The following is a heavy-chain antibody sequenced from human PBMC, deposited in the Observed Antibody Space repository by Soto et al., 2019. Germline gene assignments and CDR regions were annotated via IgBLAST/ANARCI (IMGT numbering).Heavy chain of an antibody. V-gene: IGHV4-34*01. CDR2: INHSGST. Sequence: SETLSLTCAVYGGSFSGYYWSWIRQPPGKGLEWIGEINHSGSTNYNPSLKSRVTISVDTSKNQFSLKLSSVTAADTAVYYCARGPHGDYGHNWFDPWGQGTLVTVSS. D-gene: IGHD4-17*01. CDR1: GGSFSGYY. CDR3: ARGPHGDYGHNWFDP. J-gene: IGHJ5*02.